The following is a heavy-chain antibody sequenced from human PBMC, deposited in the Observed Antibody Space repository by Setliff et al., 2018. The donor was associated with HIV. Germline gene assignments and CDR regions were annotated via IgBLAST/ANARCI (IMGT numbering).Heavy chain of an antibody. CDR1: GFTFDDYA. Sequence: PGGSLRLSCAASGFTFDDYAMHWVRQAPGKGLEWVSGISWNSGSIGYADSVKGRFTISRDNARNSLYLQMNSLRADDTAVYYCARDGTRLLAAMDVWGKGTTVTVSS. J-gene: IGHJ6*03. CDR3: ARDGTRLLAAMDV. CDR2: ISWNSGSI. V-gene: IGHV3-9*01.